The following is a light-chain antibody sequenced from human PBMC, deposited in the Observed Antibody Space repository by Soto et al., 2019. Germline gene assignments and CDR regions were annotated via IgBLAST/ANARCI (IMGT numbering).Light chain of an antibody. V-gene: IGKV3D-20*02. Sequence: IGVTMSPDTLSLSPGDRATLSCRASQSVSSSSLAWYQQKRGQAPRLPIHDASSRATGIPDRFSGSGSGTDFTLTISSLEPEDFALYYCKQGRNLLHLTFGGGSKVDIK. CDR1: QSVSSSS. CDR3: KQGRNLLHLT. J-gene: IGKJ4*01. CDR2: DAS.